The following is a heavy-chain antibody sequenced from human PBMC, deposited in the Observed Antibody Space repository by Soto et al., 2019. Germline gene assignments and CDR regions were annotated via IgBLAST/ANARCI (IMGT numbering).Heavy chain of an antibody. D-gene: IGHD6-19*01. CDR3: AKEVAVAGDFDY. V-gene: IGHV3-30*18. CDR2: ISSDGNTK. J-gene: IGHJ4*01. CDR1: GFTFSSYV. Sequence: GGSLRLSCVASGFTFSSYVVHWVRQAPGKGLEWVAVISSDGNTKYYADSVTGRFTISRDNSKKTVYLQMDSLRPEDTAVYYCAKEVAVAGDFDYWGHGTLVTVSS.